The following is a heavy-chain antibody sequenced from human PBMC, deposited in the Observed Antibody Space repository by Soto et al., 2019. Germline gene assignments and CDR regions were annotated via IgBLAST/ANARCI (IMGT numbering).Heavy chain of an antibody. V-gene: IGHV3-66*01. CDR2: IYSGGST. CDR1: GFTVSSNY. Sequence: GGSLRLSCAASGFTVSSNYMSWVRQAPGKGLEWVSVIYSGGSTYYADSVKGRFTISRDNAKNSLYLQMNSLRAEDTAVYYCARDQLYYNDISGRPLNAFDVWGQGKMVTVSS. D-gene: IGHD3-22*01. J-gene: IGHJ3*01. CDR3: ARDQLYYNDISGRPLNAFDV.